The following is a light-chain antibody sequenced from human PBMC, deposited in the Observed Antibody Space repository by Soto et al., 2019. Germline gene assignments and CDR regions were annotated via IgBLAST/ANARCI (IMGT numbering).Light chain of an antibody. CDR3: VLYMRSGISV. V-gene: IGLV8-61*01. J-gene: IGLJ2*01. CDR2: NTN. CDR1: SSNLGAGYD. Sequence: QSVLTQPPSVSGAPGQRVTISCTGNSSNLGAGYDVHWYQQTPGQAPRTLIYNTNTRSSGVPDRFSGSILGNRAALTITGAQADDESDYYCVLYMRSGISVFGGGTKVTVL.